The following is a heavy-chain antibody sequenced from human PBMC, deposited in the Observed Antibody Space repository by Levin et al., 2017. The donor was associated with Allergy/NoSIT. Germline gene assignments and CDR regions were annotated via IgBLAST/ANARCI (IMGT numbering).Heavy chain of an antibody. V-gene: IGHV3-33*01. CDR2: IWYDGSNK. D-gene: IGHD4-17*01. CDR1: GFTFSSYG. CDR3: ARDGAVTPPDGYFQH. Sequence: GESLKISCAASGFTFSSYGMHWVRQAPGKGLEWVAVIWYDGSNKYYADSVKGRFTISRDNSKNTLYLQMNSLRAEDTAVYYCARDGAVTPPDGYFQHWGQGTLVTVSS. J-gene: IGHJ1*01.